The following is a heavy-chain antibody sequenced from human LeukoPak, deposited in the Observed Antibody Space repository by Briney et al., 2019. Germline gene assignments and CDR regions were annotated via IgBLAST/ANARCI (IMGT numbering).Heavy chain of an antibody. J-gene: IGHJ4*02. CDR1: GDFMSHYY. D-gene: IGHD5-12*01. CDR2: IFSSGRT. V-gene: IGHV4-59*01. CDR3: ARGGGYDSPLEYYFDS. Sequence: SETLSLTCVVSGDFMSHYYWTWIRQPPGKGLQWIGYIFSSGRTNYNPSLESRVTMSIDRSKSRFSLELSSVTAADTAVYYCARGGGYDSPLEYYFDSWGQGALVTVSS.